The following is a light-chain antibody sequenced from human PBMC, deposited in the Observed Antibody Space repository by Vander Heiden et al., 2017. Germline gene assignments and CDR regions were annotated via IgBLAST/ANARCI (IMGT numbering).Light chain of an antibody. CDR2: GAS. CDR1: QSVSSSY. Sequence: PGERVTLSCRASQSVSSSYLTWYQQKPGQAPRLLIYGASTRATSIPARFSGSGSGTDFTLTISSLQPEDFAVYYCQQDYNLPWTVGQGSEVEIK. J-gene: IGKJ1*01. V-gene: IGKV3D-7*01. CDR3: QQDYNLPWT.